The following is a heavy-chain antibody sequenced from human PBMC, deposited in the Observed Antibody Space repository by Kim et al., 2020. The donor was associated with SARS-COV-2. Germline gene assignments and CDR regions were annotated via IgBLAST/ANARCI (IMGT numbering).Heavy chain of an antibody. D-gene: IGHD3-22*01. CDR1: GFTFSSYS. V-gene: IGHV3-21*01. CDR2: ISSSRSNI. J-gene: IGHJ6*02. Sequence: GGSLRLSCAASGFTFSSYSMNWVRQAPGKGLEWVSSISSSRSNIYYADSVKGRFTISRDNAKNSLYLQMNSLRAEDTAVYYCARDEYDDESSGYNAYYYGMDYWGQGTTVTVSS. CDR3: ARDEYDDESSGYNAYYYGMDY.